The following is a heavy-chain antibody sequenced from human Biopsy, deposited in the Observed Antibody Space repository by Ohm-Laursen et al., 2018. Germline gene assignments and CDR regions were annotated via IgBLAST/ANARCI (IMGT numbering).Heavy chain of an antibody. CDR3: ARDRSSGSYSPSDY. V-gene: IGHV1-69*01. J-gene: IGHJ4*02. Sequence: SSVKVSCKASGGTFSSHAISWVRQAPGQGLGWMGGIIPIFGTAEYAQNFQGRLTITADESTSTSYMDLISLRSEDTAVYYCARDRSSGSYSPSDYWGQGTLVTVSS. CDR2: IIPIFGTA. D-gene: IGHD1-26*01. CDR1: GGTFSSHA.